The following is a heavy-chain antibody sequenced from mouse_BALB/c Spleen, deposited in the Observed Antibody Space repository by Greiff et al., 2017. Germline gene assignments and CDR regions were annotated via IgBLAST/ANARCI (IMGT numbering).Heavy chain of an antibody. Sequence: VQLQQSGAELAKPGASVKMSCKASGYTFTSYWMHWVKQRPGQGLEWIGYINPSTGYTEYNQKFKDKATLTADKSSSTAYMQLSSLTSEDSAVYYCARSYRYIDYWGQGTTLTVSS. CDR3: ARSYRYIDY. J-gene: IGHJ2*01. D-gene: IGHD2-14*01. CDR2: INPSTGYT. CDR1: GYTFTSYW. V-gene: IGHV1-7*01.